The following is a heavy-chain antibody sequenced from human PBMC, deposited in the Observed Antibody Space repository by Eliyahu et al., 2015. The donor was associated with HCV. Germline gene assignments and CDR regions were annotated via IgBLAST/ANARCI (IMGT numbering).Heavy chain of an antibody. CDR1: GYNFXNYA. CDR3: ARGRGYCGSNCVQWLDS. D-gene: IGHD2-2*01. J-gene: IGHJ5*01. CDR2: IIVGNGVT. Sequence: QVQLVQSGAEVKKPGASVKVSCKASGYNFXNYAIQWVRRAPGQRPEWMWWIIVGNGVTKYLQKFQGRVTISRDTSASTAYMELSSLRSEDTAVYYCARGRGYCGSNCVQWLDSWGQGTLVTVSS. V-gene: IGHV1-3*01.